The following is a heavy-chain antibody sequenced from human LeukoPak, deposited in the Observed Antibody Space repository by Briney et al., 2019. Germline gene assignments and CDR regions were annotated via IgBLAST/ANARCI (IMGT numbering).Heavy chain of an antibody. CDR3: ARDLGQYYDTSDNWFDP. J-gene: IGHJ5*02. CDR1: GLTVSKNY. Sequence: MSGGSLRLSCAASGLTVSKNYMSWVRQAPGKGLEWVSYISSSGSTIYYADSVKGRFTISRDNAKNTLNLQMDSLRAEDTAVYYCARDLGQYYDTSDNWFDPWGQGTLVTVSS. CDR2: ISSSGSTI. V-gene: IGHV3-11*04. D-gene: IGHD3-22*01.